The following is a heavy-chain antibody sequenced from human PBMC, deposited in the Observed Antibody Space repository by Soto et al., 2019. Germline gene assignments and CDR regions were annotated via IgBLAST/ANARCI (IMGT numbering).Heavy chain of an antibody. CDR2: ISAQNGNT. CDR3: ARGRYGDY. V-gene: IGHV1-18*01. D-gene: IGHD1-1*01. CDR1: GYAFTTYG. J-gene: IGHJ4*02. Sequence: QVHLVQSGAEVKKPGASVKVSCKGSGYAFTTYGITWVRQAPGQGLEWMGWISAQNGNTNYAQKLQGRVTVTRDTSTSTAYMELKSLRSDDTAVYYCARGRYGDYWGQGALVTVSS.